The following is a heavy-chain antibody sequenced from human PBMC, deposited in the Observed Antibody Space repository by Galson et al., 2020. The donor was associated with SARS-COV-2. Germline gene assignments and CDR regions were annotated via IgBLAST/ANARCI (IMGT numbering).Heavy chain of an antibody. D-gene: IGHD6-13*01. Sequence: GSLRLSCAASGFTFSSYSMNWVRQAPGKGLEWVSSISSSSSYIYYADSVKGRFTISRDNAKNSLYLQMNSLRAEDTAVYYCASIAAAAVAYYYYYGMDVWGQGTTVTVSS. V-gene: IGHV3-21*01. CDR2: ISSSSSYI. CDR3: ASIAAAAVAYYYYYGMDV. CDR1: GFTFSSYS. J-gene: IGHJ6*02.